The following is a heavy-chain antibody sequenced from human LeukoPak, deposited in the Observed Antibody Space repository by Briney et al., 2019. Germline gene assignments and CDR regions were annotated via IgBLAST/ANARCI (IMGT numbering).Heavy chain of an antibody. V-gene: IGHV3-23*01. Sequence: GGSLRLSCAASGFTFSSYGMSWVRQAPGKGLEWVSAISGSGGSTYYADSVKGRFTISRDNSKNTLFLQMNSLRAEDTAVYYCAKANRWVATIAEYWGQGALVTASS. CDR1: GFTFSSYG. J-gene: IGHJ4*02. CDR2: ISGSGGST. CDR3: AKANRWVATIAEY. D-gene: IGHD5-12*01.